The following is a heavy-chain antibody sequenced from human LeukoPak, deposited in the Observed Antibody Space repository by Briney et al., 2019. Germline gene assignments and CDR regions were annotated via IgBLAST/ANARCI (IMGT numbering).Heavy chain of an antibody. D-gene: IGHD2-2*01. Sequence: GGSLRLSCAASGFTFSSYAMNWVRQAPGKGLEWVSGISGRGGSTDYAASVKGRFTISRDNSKNTLYLQMNSLRAEDTAVYYCAKVRDIVVVPAADFDYWGQGTLVTVSS. CDR1: GFTFSSYA. J-gene: IGHJ4*02. CDR2: ISGRGGST. CDR3: AKVRDIVVVPAADFDY. V-gene: IGHV3-23*01.